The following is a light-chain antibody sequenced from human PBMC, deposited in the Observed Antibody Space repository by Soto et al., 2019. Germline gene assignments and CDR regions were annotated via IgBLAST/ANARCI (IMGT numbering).Light chain of an antibody. V-gene: IGKV3-15*01. J-gene: IGKJ1*01. Sequence: EIVMTQSPATLSVSPGERATLSCRASHSVSSNLAWYQQKPGQAPRILIYGASTRATGIPARFSGSGSGTEFTLTISRLQSEDFVVYYCQQYNNWPRTFGQGTKVEIK. CDR3: QQYNNWPRT. CDR2: GAS. CDR1: HSVSSN.